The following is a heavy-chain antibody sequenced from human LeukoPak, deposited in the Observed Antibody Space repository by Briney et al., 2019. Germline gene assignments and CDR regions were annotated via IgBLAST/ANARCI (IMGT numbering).Heavy chain of an antibody. D-gene: IGHD3-3*01. CDR2: IWYDGSNK. J-gene: IGHJ4*02. CDR3: AKDHQNNYDSGGFDY. Sequence: GGSLRLSCAASGFTFSSYGMHWVRQAPGKGLEWVAVIWYDGSNKYYADSVKGRFTISRDNSKNTLYLQMNSLRAEDTAVYYCAKDHQNNYDSGGFDYWGQGTLVTLSS. CDR1: GFTFSSYG. V-gene: IGHV3-33*06.